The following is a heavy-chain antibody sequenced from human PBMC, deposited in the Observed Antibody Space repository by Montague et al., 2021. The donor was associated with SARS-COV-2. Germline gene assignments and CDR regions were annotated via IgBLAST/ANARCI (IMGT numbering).Heavy chain of an antibody. CDR3: ARDLRWRYGYGMDV. V-gene: IGHV6-1*01. J-gene: IGHJ6*02. Sequence: CAISGDSVSSDSAAWNWVRQSPSRGLEWLGRTYYRSNWYNDYAVSVTSRITIKSDTSKNQISLQLNSVTPEDTAVYYCARDLRWRYGYGMDVWGQGTTVTVSS. CDR1: GDSVSSDSAA. CDR2: TYYRSNWYN. D-gene: IGHD3-16*01.